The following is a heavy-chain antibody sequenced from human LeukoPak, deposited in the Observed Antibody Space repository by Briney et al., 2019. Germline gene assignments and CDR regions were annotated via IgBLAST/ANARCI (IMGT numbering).Heavy chain of an antibody. CDR2: ISSSGSTI. Sequence: PGGSLRLSCAASGFTFSDYYMSWIRQAPGKGLEWVPYISSSGSTIYYADSVKGRFTISRDNAKNSLYLQMNSLRAEDTAVYYCARDLTPGGSYYESWFDPWGQGTLVTVSS. CDR3: ARDLTPGGSYYESWFDP. V-gene: IGHV3-11*01. D-gene: IGHD1-26*01. J-gene: IGHJ5*02. CDR1: GFTFSDYY.